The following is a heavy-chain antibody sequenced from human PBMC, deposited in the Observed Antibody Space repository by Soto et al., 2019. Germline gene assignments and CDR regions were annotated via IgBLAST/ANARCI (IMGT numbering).Heavy chain of an antibody. D-gene: IGHD3-16*01. V-gene: IGHV3-74*01. CDR1: GFTFSNYY. Sequence: PGGSLRLSCAASGFTFSNYYMHWDRQVPGKGLVWVSRINSDGSSTAYADSVKGRLTISRDNAKNTLYLQMNSLRAEDTAVYYCARGGGPFDYWGQGTLVTVSS. CDR3: ARGGGPFDY. J-gene: IGHJ4*02. CDR2: INSDGSST.